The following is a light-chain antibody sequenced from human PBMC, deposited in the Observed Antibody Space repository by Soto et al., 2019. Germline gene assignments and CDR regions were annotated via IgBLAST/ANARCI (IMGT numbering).Light chain of an antibody. CDR3: QQYDHWPRT. Sequence: EIVLTQSPATLSVSPGERATLSCRASQSVYSNLAWYQQKPGQAPRLLIYGASTRATGIPARFSGGGSGTEFTLNIDSLQSEDVALYYCQQYDHWPRTFGQGTKVEIK. J-gene: IGKJ1*01. V-gene: IGKV3-15*01. CDR1: QSVYSN. CDR2: GAS.